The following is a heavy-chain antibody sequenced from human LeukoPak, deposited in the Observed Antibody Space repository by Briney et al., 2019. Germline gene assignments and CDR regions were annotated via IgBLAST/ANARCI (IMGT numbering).Heavy chain of an antibody. Sequence: SETLSLTCTVSGGSISSSSYYWGWIRQPPGKGLEWIGSIYYSGSTYYNPSLKSRVTISVDTSKNQFSLKLSSVTAADTAVYYCARHGSGSPYYWGQGTLVTVSS. V-gene: IGHV4-39*01. CDR3: ARHGSGSPYY. CDR2: IYYSGST. D-gene: IGHD1-26*01. CDR1: GGSISSSSYY. J-gene: IGHJ4*02.